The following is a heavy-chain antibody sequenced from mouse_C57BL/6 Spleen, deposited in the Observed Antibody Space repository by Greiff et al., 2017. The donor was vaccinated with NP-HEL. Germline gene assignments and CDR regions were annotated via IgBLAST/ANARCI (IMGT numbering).Heavy chain of an antibody. J-gene: IGHJ4*01. CDR3: ASGRGYYYAMDY. CDR1: GYTFTSYW. V-gene: IGHV1-55*01. CDR2: IYPGSGST. Sequence: QVQLKQPGAELVKPGASVKMSCKASGYTFTSYWITWVKQRPGQGLEWIGDIYPGSGSTNYNEKFKSKATLTVDTSSSTAYMQLSSLTSEDSAVYYCASGRGYYYAMDYWGQGTSVTVSS.